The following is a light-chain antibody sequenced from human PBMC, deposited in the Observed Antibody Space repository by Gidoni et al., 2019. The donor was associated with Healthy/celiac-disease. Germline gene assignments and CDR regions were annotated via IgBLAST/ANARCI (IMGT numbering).Light chain of an antibody. V-gene: IGKV1-39*01. CDR2: AES. CDR1: QSISSY. Sequence: DIQMTQSPSSLSASVGDRVTITCRASQSISSYLNWYQQKQGKAPKLLLYAESSLQSGVTSRCCGSGSGTEVTITISSRQPEDVATDYCQQSYSTPYTFGQGTKLEIK. CDR3: QQSYSTPYT. J-gene: IGKJ2*01.